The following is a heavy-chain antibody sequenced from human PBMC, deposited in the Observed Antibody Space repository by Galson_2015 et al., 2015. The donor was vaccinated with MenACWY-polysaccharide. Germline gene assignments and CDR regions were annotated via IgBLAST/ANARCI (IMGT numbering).Heavy chain of an antibody. Sequence: SLRLSCAASGFTFSNAWMSWVRQAPGKGLEWVGRIKSKTDGGTTDYAAPVKGRFTISRDDSKSIAYLQMNSLKTEDTAVYYCTRKSTVPTSIIFDYWGQGTLVTVSS. CDR2: IKSKTDGGTT. D-gene: IGHD4-17*01. J-gene: IGHJ4*02. CDR3: TRKSTVPTSIIFDY. CDR1: GFTFSNAW. V-gene: IGHV3-15*01.